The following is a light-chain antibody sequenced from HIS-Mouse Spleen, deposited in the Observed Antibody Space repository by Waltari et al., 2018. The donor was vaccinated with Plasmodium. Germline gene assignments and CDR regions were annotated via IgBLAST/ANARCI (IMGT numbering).Light chain of an antibody. J-gene: IGLJ3*02. CDR3: QSADSSGTPNWV. CDR1: ALSKQS. V-gene: IGLV3-25*03. CDR2: KDS. Sequence: SYELTQPPSVSVSPGQTARITCSGDALSKQSAYWYQQKPGQAPVLVIYKDSERPSGIPERFSGSSSGTTVTLTISGVQAEDEADYYCQSADSSGTPNWVFGGGTKLTVL.